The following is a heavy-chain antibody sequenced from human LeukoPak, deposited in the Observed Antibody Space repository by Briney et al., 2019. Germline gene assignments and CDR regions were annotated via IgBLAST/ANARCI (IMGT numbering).Heavy chain of an antibody. D-gene: IGHD3-16*02. J-gene: IGHJ3*02. CDR1: GYTFTSYD. CDR3: AIPAMITFVGVIVIRAHAFDI. CDR2: MNPNSGNT. Sequence: ASVKVSCKASGYTFTSYDINWVRQATGQGLEWMGWMNPNSGNTGYAQKFQGRVTMTRNTSISTAYMELSSLRSEDTAVYYCAIPAMITFVGVIVIRAHAFDIWGQGTTVTVSS. V-gene: IGHV1-8*01.